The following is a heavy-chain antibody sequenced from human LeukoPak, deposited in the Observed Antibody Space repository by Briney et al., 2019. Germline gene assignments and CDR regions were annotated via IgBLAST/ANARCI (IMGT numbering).Heavy chain of an antibody. CDR2: ITPMFGTS. Sequence: GAPVKVSCKASGGIFSRHTISWVRQSPGQGLEWMGGITPMFGTSNYAQKFQGRVTITADESTSTAYMELSSLRSEDTAVYYCARNNIVVVPAANDYYYYYGMGVWGQGTTVTVSS. V-gene: IGHV1-69*13. J-gene: IGHJ6*02. CDR3: ARNNIVVVPAANDYYYYYGMGV. CDR1: GGIFSRHT. D-gene: IGHD2-2*01.